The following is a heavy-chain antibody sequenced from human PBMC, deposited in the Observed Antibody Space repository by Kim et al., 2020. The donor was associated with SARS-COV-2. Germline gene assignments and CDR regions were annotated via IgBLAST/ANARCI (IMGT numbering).Heavy chain of an antibody. CDR1: GYTFTSYA. CDR2: INAGNGNT. Sequence: ASVKVSCKASGYTFTSYAMHWVRQAPGQRLEWMGWINAGNGNTKYSQKFQGRVTITRDTSASTAYMELSSLRSEDTAVYYCARVRFYGGWYDYWGQGTLVTVSS. J-gene: IGHJ4*02. V-gene: IGHV1-3*01. CDR3: ARVRFYGGWYDY. D-gene: IGHD6-19*01.